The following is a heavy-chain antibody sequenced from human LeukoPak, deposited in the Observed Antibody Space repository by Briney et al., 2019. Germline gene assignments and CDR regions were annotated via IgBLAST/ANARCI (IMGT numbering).Heavy chain of an antibody. CDR1: GFTFSSYW. V-gene: IGHV3-7*01. J-gene: IGHJ4*02. D-gene: IGHD6-19*01. CDR2: IKQDGSEK. Sequence: PGGSLRLSCAASGFTFSSYWMSWVRQAPGKGLEWVANIKQDGSEKYYVDSVKGRFTISRDNAKNSLYLQMNSLRAEDTAVYYCARGAQQWLVGGYFDYWGQGTLVTVSS. CDR3: ARGAQQWLVGGYFDY.